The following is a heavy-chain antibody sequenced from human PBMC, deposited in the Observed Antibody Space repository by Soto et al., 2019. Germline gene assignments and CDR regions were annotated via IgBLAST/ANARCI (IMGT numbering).Heavy chain of an antibody. J-gene: IGHJ3*02. CDR2: ISWDGGST. V-gene: IGHV3-43*01. CDR3: SAGTPDAFDI. D-gene: IGHD1-1*01. CDR1: GFTFDDYT. Sequence: TGGSLRLSCAASGFTFDDYTMHWVRQAPGKGLEWVSLISWDGGSTYYADSVKGRFTISRDNSKNSLYLQMNSLRTEDTALYYCSAGTPDAFDIWGQGTMVTVSS.